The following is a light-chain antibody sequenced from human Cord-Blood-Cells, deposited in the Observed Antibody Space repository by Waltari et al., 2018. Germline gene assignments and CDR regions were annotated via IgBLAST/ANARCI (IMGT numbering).Light chain of an antibody. V-gene: IGKV1-39*01. CDR1: QSISSY. CDR3: QQSYSTPYS. Sequence: PSSLSASVGDRVTITCRASQSISSYLNWYQQKPGKAPKLLIYAASSLQSGVPSRFSGSGSGTDFTLTISSLHPEDCATYYFQQSYSTPYSFGQGTKLEIK. CDR2: AAS. J-gene: IGKJ2*03.